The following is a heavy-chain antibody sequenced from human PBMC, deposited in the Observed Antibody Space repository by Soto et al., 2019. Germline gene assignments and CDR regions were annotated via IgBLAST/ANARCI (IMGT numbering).Heavy chain of an antibody. Sequence: GGSLRLSCAASGFSFSHYAMHWVRQPPGKGLEWVALISYDGENQYFTDSVRGRFTISRDNSKTAVYLEMNDLRLDDTATYYCVSPHSESSNAFDLWGQGTLVTVPQ. CDR3: VSPHSESSNAFDL. D-gene: IGHD3-10*01. CDR1: GFSFSHYA. J-gene: IGHJ5*02. CDR2: ISYDGENQ. V-gene: IGHV3-30*04.